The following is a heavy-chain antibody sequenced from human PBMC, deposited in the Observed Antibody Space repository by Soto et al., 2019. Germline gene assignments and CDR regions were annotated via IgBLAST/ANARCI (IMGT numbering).Heavy chain of an antibody. V-gene: IGHV5-51*01. D-gene: IGHD3-10*01. Sequence: PGESLKISCKGSGYSFTSYWIGWVRQMPGKGLEWMGIIYPGDSDTRYSPSFQGQVTISRDNAKNSLYLQMNSLRAEDTALYYCAKDNFGPYYYYYMDVWGKGTTVTVSS. CDR3: AKDNFGPYYYYYMDV. J-gene: IGHJ6*03. CDR1: GYSFTSYW. CDR2: IYPGDSDT.